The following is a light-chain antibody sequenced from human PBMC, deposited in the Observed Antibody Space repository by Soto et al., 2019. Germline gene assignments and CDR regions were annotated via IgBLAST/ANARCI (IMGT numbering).Light chain of an antibody. CDR3: QQYNNWPPLT. CDR2: AAS. J-gene: IGKJ4*01. Sequence: EVVMTQSPATLSVSPGERATLSCSASQSVGSNLAWYQQKPGQAPRLLIYAASTRAKGIPDRFSGSGSGTEFTLAIGSLQSEDFAVYYCQQYNNWPPLTFGGGTKVDI. CDR1: QSVGSN. V-gene: IGKV3-15*01.